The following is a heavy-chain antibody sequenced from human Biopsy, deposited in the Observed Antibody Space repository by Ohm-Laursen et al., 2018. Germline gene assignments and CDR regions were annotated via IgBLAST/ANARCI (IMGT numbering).Heavy chain of an antibody. V-gene: IGHV4-59*12. CDR2: INDNGNT. Sequence: GTLSLTCNVSGGSISSNYWSWIRQPPGKGLEWIGYINDNGNTNYNPSLKSRVTISVDTSMNQFSLKLKSVTAADTALYFCARHFYDNFGPTPFDAFDLWGQGTLVTVSA. D-gene: IGHD3-22*01. CDR1: GGSISSNY. CDR3: ARHFYDNFGPTPFDAFDL. J-gene: IGHJ3*01.